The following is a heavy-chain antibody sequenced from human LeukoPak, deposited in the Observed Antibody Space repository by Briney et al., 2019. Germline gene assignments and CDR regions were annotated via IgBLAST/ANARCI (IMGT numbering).Heavy chain of an antibody. D-gene: IGHD6-13*01. Sequence: PSQTLSLTCTVSGDSISNYNWNWIRQPPGKGLEWIGYIYYNGNTNYNPSLKSRVTMSVDTSKNQFSLKLTSMTAADTALYYCARRIVATGWGRENWLDSWGHVIMVTVTS. CDR2: IYYNGNT. CDR1: GDSISNYN. V-gene: IGHV4-59*08. J-gene: IGHJ5*01. CDR3: ARRIVATGWGRENWLDS.